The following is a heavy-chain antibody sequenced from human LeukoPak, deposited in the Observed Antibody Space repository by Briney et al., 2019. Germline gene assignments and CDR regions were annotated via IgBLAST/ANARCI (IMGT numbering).Heavy chain of an antibody. V-gene: IGHV3-49*04. Sequence: GGSLRLSCTASGFTFGDYAMSWVRQAPGKGLEWVGFIRSKAYGGTTEYAASVKGRFTISRDDSKSITYLQMNSLKTEDTAVYYCTRTDVRAFDYWGQGTLVTDSS. CDR2: IRSKAYGGTT. J-gene: IGHJ4*02. CDR1: GFTFGDYA. CDR3: TRTDVRAFDY.